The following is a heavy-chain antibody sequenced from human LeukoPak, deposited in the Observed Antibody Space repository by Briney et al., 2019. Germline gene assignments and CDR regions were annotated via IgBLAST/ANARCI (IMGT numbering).Heavy chain of an antibody. J-gene: IGHJ6*02. V-gene: IGHV1-69*13. Sequence: ASVKVSCKASGGAFSSYATTWVRQAPGQGLEWMGGIIPVFGTPDYAQKFQDRVTITADESTNTVYMEMSSLRFEDTAVYYCARTHSNQPESYYYYGLDVWGQGTTVTVSS. CDR1: GGAFSSYA. CDR3: ARTHSNQPESYYYYGLDV. CDR2: IIPVFGTP. D-gene: IGHD1-14*01.